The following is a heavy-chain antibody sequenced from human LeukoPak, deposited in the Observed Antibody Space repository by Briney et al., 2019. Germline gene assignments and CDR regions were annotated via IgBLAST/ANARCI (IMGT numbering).Heavy chain of an antibody. CDR1: GFTFSSYA. Sequence: GGSLRLSCAASGFTFSSYAMSWVRQAPGKGLEWVSAISGSGGRTYYADSVKGRFTISRDNSKNALYLQMNSLRAEDTAVYYCAKREAVAGPTPLGYWGQGTLVTVSS. J-gene: IGHJ4*02. CDR2: ISGSGGRT. CDR3: AKREAVAGPTPLGY. V-gene: IGHV3-23*01. D-gene: IGHD6-19*01.